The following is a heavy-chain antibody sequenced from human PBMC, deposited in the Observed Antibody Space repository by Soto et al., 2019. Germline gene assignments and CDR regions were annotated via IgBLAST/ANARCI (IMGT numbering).Heavy chain of an antibody. J-gene: IGHJ4*02. CDR3: ARGRGIAVFG. V-gene: IGHV5-51*01. CDR2: IYPGDSDT. CDR1: GYIFTNYW. Sequence: ESLKISCQGSGYIFTNYWIGWVRQMPGKGLEWMGIIYPGDSDTKYSPSFQGQVTISVDTSKNQFSLNLNSVTAADTAVYYCARGRGIAVFGWGQGTLVTVSS. D-gene: IGHD6-19*01.